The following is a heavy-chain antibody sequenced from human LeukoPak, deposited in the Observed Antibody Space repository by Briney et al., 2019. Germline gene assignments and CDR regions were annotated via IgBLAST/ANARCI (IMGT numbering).Heavy chain of an antibody. V-gene: IGHV3-7*01. CDR1: GFTFSSYW. CDR2: IKQDGSEK. D-gene: IGHD3-3*01. Sequence: GGSLRLSRAASGFTFSSYWMSWVRQAPGKGLEWVANIKQDGSEKYYVDSVKGRFTISRDNAKNSLYLQMNSLRAEDTAVYYCARETQRDFWSGFNWFDPWGQGTLVTVSS. J-gene: IGHJ5*02. CDR3: ARETQRDFWSGFNWFDP.